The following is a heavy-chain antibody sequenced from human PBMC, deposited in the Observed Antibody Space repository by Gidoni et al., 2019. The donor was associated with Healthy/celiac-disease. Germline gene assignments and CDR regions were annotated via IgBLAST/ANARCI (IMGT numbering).Heavy chain of an antibody. CDR1: GFSLSNARMA. CDR2: IFSNDET. D-gene: IGHD6-19*01. J-gene: IGHJ2*01. CDR3: ARTFGVKYSSGWLKGVNWYFDL. Sequence: QVTLKESGPVLVKPTETLTLTCTVSGFSLSNARMAVSWLRQPPGKALEWLAHIFSNDETSYSQSQKGRPTLSKDTSKSQVVLTMTNMDPVDTATYYCARTFGVKYSSGWLKGVNWYFDLWGRGTLVTFSS. V-gene: IGHV2-26*01.